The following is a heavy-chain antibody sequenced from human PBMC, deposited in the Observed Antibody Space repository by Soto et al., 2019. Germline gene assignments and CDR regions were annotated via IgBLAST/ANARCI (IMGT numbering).Heavy chain of an antibody. V-gene: IGHV1-69*02. CDR2: IIPILGIA. J-gene: IGHJ4*02. CDR1: GGTFSSYT. D-gene: IGHD1-26*01. Sequence: QVQLVQSGAEVKKPGSSVKVSCKASGGTFSSYTISWVRQAPGQGLEWMGRIIPILGIANYAQKFQGRVTITEDKSTSTDYMELSRLRSEDTAVYSCARGGTVGAPCVWGQGSLVTVSS. CDR3: ARGGTVGAPCV.